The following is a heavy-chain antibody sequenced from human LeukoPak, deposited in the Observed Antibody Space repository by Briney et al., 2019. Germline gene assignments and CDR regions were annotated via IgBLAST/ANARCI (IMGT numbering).Heavy chain of an antibody. CDR1: GFTFSSYW. V-gene: IGHV3-7*01. J-gene: IGHJ6*03. Sequence: PGGSLRLSCAASGFTFSSYWMSWVRQAPGKGLEWAANIKQDGSEKYYVDSVKGRFTISRDNAKNSLYLQMNSLRAEDTAVYSCARKTPFYYCYMDVWGKGTTVTVSS. CDR3: ARKTPFYYCYMDV. CDR2: IKQDGSEK.